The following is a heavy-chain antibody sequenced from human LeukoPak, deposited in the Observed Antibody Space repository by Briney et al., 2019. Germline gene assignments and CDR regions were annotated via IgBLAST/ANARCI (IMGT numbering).Heavy chain of an antibody. CDR1: GGSFSGYY. V-gene: IGHV4-34*01. CDR3: ARAISGSYRRGGFFQY. Sequence: SETLSLTCAVYGGSFSGYYWSWIRQPPGKGLEWIGEINHSGSTNYNPSLKSRVSISLDTSKNQFSLKLSSVTAADTAAYYCARAISGSYRRGGFFQYWGQGPLVTVSS. D-gene: IGHD1-26*01. CDR2: INHSGST. J-gene: IGHJ1*01.